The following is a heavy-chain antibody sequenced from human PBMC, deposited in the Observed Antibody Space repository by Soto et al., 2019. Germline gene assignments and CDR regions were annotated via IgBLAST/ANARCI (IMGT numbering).Heavy chain of an antibody. V-gene: IGHV5-51*01. CDR3: AKVGKSGHRTSLQLWRSFDY. Sequence: PGESLKISCKASGYSFTNYYIGWVRQMPGKGLEWMGIIYPDDSDTKYSPSFQGQVTISADKSISTAYLQMNSLRAEDTAVYYCAKVGKSGHRTSLQLWRSFDYWGQGTLVTVSS. D-gene: IGHD5-18*01. CDR2: IYPDDSDT. CDR1: GYSFTNYY. J-gene: IGHJ4*02.